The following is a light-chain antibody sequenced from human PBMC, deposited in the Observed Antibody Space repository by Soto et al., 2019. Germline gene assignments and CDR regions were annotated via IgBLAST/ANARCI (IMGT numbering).Light chain of an antibody. CDR2: AAS. J-gene: IGKJ2*01. CDR1: QGISNY. CDR3: QKYNSAPYT. V-gene: IGKV1-27*01. Sequence: DIQMTQSPSSLSVSVGDTVAITCRASQGISNYLAWYQRKAGKVPKLLIFAASTLQSGVPSRFSGSGSGTYFTLTISSLQPEDVATYFCQKYNSAPYTFGQGTKLEIK.